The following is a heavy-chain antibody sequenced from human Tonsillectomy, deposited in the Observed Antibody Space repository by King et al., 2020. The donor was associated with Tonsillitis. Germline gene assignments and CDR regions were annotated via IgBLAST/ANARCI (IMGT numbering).Heavy chain of an antibody. V-gene: IGHV3-23*04. D-gene: IGHD3-3*01. J-gene: IGHJ6*02. CDR1: GFTFSTYA. CDR3: AKSPYDFWSGGLYYAMDV. Sequence: VQLVESGGGLVQPGGSLRLSCAASGFTFSTYAMTWVRQAPGKGLEWVSVMSGAGARTYHADSVKGRFTISRDNSKNTLYLQMKSLRAEDTVVYYCAKSPYDFWSGGLYYAMDVWGQGTTVTVSS. CDR2: MSGAGART.